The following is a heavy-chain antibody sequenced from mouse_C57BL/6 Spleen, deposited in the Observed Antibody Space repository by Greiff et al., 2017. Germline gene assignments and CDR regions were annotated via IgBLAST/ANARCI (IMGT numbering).Heavy chain of an antibody. V-gene: IGHV5-9*01. Sequence: EVMLVESGGGLVTPGGSLKLSCAASGFTFSSYTMSWVRQTPEKRLEWVATISGGGGNTYYPDSVKGRFTISRDNAKNTLYLPMSSLRSEDTALSYCARQGTARDYWGQGTTLTVSS. CDR2: ISGGGGNT. J-gene: IGHJ2*01. CDR1: GFTFSSYT. CDR3: ARQGTARDY. D-gene: IGHD3-2*01.